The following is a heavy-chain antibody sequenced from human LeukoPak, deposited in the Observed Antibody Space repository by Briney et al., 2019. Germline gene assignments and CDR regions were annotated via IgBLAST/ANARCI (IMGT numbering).Heavy chain of an antibody. V-gene: IGHV4-34*01. CDR1: GFTFSSYE. CDR3: ARTVVPAATISWFDP. J-gene: IGHJ5*02. CDR2: INHSGST. D-gene: IGHD2-2*01. Sequence: LKLSCAASGFTFSSYEMNWVRQALGKGLEWIGEINHSGSTNYNPSLKSRVTISVDTSKNQFSLKLSSVTAADTAVYYCARTVVPAATISWFDPWGQGTLVTVSS.